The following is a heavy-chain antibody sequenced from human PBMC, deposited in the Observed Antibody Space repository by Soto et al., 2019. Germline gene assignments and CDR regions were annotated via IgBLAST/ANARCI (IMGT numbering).Heavy chain of an antibody. D-gene: IGHD3-3*01. J-gene: IGHJ6*02. CDR2: IIPIFGTA. Sequence: QVQLVQSGAEVKKPGSSVKVSCKASGGTFSSYAISWVRQAPGQGLEWMGGIIPIFGTANYAQKFQGRVTITADESTSTDYMELSSLRSEDTAVYYCARAPRSTIFGVALGCMDVWGQGTTVTVSS. CDR1: GGTFSSYA. CDR3: ARAPRSTIFGVALGCMDV. V-gene: IGHV1-69*12.